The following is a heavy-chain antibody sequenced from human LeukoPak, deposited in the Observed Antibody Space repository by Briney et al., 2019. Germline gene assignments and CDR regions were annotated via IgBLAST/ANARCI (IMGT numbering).Heavy chain of an antibody. Sequence: NASETLSLTCTVSGASVSSASYWTWIRQPPGKGVEWIAHIYNGVNTNYNPSLKSRVTISVDTSKSQFSLRLNSVTAADTAVYYCARSRAFNSGAFDPWGQGSLVTVSS. J-gene: IGHJ5*02. V-gene: IGHV4-61*01. CDR3: ARSRAFNSGAFDP. CDR2: IYNGVNT. D-gene: IGHD1-26*01. CDR1: GASVSSASY.